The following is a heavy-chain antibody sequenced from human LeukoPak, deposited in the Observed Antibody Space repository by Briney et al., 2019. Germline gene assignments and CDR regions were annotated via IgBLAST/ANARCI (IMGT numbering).Heavy chain of an antibody. CDR1: GFTSNNYA. CDR2: VSGSGSGT. V-gene: IGHV3-23*01. Sequence: PGGSLRLSCAASGFTSNNYAMSWVRQAPGKGLEWVSGVSGSGSGTYYADSVKGRFTISRDNSKNTLYLQMNSLRAEDTAVYYCAKNDYYYYMDVGGKGTTVTVSS. J-gene: IGHJ6*03. CDR3: AKNDYYYYMDV.